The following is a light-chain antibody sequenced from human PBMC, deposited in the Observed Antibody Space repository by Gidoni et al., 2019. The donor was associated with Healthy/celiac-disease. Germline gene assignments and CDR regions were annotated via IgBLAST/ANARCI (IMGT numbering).Light chain of an antibody. CDR2: DAS. J-gene: IGKJ2*01. Sequence: EIVLPQSPATLSLSPGERATLSCRASQSVSSYLAWYQQKPGQAPRLLIYDASNRATGIPARFSGSESSGTDFTLTISSLEPEDFAVYYCQQRSNWPYTFGQGTKLEIK. CDR3: QQRSNWPYT. V-gene: IGKV3-11*01. CDR1: QSVSSY.